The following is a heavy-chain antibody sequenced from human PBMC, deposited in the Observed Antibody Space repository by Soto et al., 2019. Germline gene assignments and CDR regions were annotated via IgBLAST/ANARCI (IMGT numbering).Heavy chain of an antibody. CDR1: GGSVSSGTYY. J-gene: IGHJ4*02. Sequence: SETLSLTCTVSGGSVSSGTYYWSWIRQPPGKGLEWIGYIHYSGDTKYNPSLKSRVTISSGTSKDQFSLKLTSMTAADTAVYYCARGHYDFWSGYFATIDYWGQGTLVTVSS. V-gene: IGHV4-61*01. CDR3: ARGHYDFWSGYFATIDY. CDR2: IHYSGDT. D-gene: IGHD3-3*01.